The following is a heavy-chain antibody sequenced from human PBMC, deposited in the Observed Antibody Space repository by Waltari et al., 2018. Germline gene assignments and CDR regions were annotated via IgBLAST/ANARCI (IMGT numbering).Heavy chain of an antibody. Sequence: QVHLQQWGEGLLKPSATLSLTCAVYGGSFSDSYWSWIRQPPGKGVEWNGEIHHRGNTNYNTALKSRVTTSVETSKTQCSLKGTSVTAADTAVYYCARRRSLPHPYYFDYWGQGTLVTVSS. CDR2: IHHRGNT. CDR1: GGSFSDSY. CDR3: ARRRSLPHPYYFDY. V-gene: IGHV4-34*01. J-gene: IGHJ4*02.